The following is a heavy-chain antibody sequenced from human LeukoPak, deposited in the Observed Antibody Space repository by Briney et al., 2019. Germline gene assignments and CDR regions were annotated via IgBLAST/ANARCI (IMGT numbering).Heavy chain of an antibody. CDR2: INTNTGNP. Sequence: GASVKVSCKASGYTFTSYAMNWVRQAPGQGLEWKGWINTNTGNPTYAQGFTGRFVFSLDTSVSTAYLQISSLKAEDTAVYYCARVRSVKYSSSSGWFDPWGQGTLVTVSS. CDR1: GYTFTSYA. CDR3: ARVRSVKYSSSSGWFDP. J-gene: IGHJ5*02. D-gene: IGHD6-6*01. V-gene: IGHV7-4-1*02.